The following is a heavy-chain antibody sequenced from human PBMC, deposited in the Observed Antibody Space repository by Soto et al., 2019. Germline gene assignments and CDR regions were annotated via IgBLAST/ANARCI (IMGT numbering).Heavy chain of an antibody. CDR2: INHSGST. Sequence: SETLSLTCAVYGGSFSGYYWSWIRQPPGKGLEWIGEINHSGSTNYNPSLKSRVTMSIDTTKNQFSLNLTSVTATDTAVYYCATIIIPGTRHTDFDPRGRGISVTVSS. CDR3: ATIIIPGTRHTDFDP. V-gene: IGHV4-34*01. CDR1: GGSFSGYY. J-gene: IGHJ5*02.